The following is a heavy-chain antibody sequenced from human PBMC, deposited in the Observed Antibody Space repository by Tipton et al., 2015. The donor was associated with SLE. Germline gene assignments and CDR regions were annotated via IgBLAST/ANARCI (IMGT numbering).Heavy chain of an antibody. J-gene: IGHJ3*02. D-gene: IGHD5-12*01. CDR2: IYYSGST. V-gene: IGHV4-59*05. CDR3: ARGWLRSHAFDI. CDR1: GGSIRSYY. Sequence: TLSLTCTVSGGSIRSYYWSWIRQPPGKGLEWIGSIYYSGSTYYNPSLKSRVTISVDTSKNQFSLKLSSVTAADTAVYYCARGWLRSHAFDIWGQGTMVTVSS.